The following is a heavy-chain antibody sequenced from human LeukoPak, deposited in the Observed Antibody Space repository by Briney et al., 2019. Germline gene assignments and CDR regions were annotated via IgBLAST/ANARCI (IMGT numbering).Heavy chain of an antibody. CDR3: AKGAYGDFD. V-gene: IGHV3-30*02. CDR1: GFTFSSYG. J-gene: IGHJ4*02. CDR2: IRYDGSNK. D-gene: IGHD4-17*01. Sequence: GGSLRLSCAASGFTFSSYGMHWVRQAPGKGLEWVAFIRYDGSNKYYADSVKGRFTISRDNSKNTLYLQMNSLRAEDTAVYYCAKGAYGDFDWVQGTLVTVSS.